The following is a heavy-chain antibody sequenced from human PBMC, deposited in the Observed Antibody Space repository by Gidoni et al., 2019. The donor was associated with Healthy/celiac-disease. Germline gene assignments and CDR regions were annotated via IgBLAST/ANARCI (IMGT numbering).Heavy chain of an antibody. J-gene: IGHJ4*02. Sequence: QLTLKESGPTLVKPTQTLTLNCTFSGFSLSNSGVGVGWFRQPPGKALAWLALIYWDDDKRYSPSLKSRLTITKDTSKNQVVLTMTNMDPVDTATYYCAHSRRSGYYVYWGQGTLVTVSS. CDR2: IYWDDDK. CDR1: GFSLSNSGVG. D-gene: IGHD3-22*01. V-gene: IGHV2-5*02. CDR3: AHSRRSGYYVY.